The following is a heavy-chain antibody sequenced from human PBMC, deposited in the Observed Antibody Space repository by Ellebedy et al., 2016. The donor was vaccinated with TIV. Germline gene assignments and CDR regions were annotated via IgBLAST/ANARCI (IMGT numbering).Heavy chain of an antibody. Sequence: SGPTLAKPTQTLTLTCTFSGFLLSTSGMCVSWIRQPPGKALEWLARIDWDDDKYYSTSMKTRLTISKDTSKNQVVLTMTNMDPVDTATFYCARAIVAKFPYYYYYGMDVWGQGTTVSVSS. J-gene: IGHJ6*02. CDR1: GFLLSTSGMC. CDR2: IDWDDDK. V-gene: IGHV2-70*11. D-gene: IGHD5-12*01. CDR3: ARAIVAKFPYYYYYGMDV.